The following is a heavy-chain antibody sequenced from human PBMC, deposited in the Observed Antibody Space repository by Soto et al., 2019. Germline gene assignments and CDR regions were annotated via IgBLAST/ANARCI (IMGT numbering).Heavy chain of an antibody. CDR1: GFTFSSYA. CDR3: ARDGGQQLILDYYYGIDG. D-gene: IGHD6-13*01. J-gene: IGHJ6*02. CDR2: ISYDGSNK. V-gene: IGHV3-30-3*01. Sequence: QVQLVESGGGVVQPGRSLRLSCAASGFTFSSYAMHWVRQAPGKGLEWVSVISYDGSNKYYADSVKGRFTISRDNSKNTLYLQMNSLRAEDTAVCHCARDGGQQLILDYYYGIDGWGQGTTVTVSS.